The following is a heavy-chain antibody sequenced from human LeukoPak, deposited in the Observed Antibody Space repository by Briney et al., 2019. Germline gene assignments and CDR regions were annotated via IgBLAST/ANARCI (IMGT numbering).Heavy chain of an antibody. J-gene: IGHJ4*02. V-gene: IGHV1-69*13. CDR3: ARETGDGYNWMGY. CDR2: VIPIFGTA. D-gene: IGHD5-24*01. CDR1: GGTFTSYA. Sequence: GASVKVSCKASGGTFTSYAISWVRQAPGQGLEWMGGVIPIFGTANYAQKFQGRVTITADESTNTAYMELSSLGSEDTAVYYCARETGDGYNWMGYWGQGTLVTVSS.